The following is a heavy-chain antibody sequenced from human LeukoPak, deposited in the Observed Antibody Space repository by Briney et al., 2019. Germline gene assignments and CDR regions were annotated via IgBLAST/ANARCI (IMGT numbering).Heavy chain of an antibody. CDR3: ARETSQKGAHYMDV. D-gene: IGHD3-16*01. Sequence: PSETLSLTCTVSGGSISSGSYYWSWIRQPPGKGLEWIGDIYYSGYTNYNPSLKSRVTISVDTSKNQFSLKLRSVTAADTAVYYCARETSQKGAHYMDVWGKGTTVTISS. CDR2: IYYSGYT. J-gene: IGHJ6*03. CDR1: GGSISSGSYY. V-gene: IGHV4-61*01.